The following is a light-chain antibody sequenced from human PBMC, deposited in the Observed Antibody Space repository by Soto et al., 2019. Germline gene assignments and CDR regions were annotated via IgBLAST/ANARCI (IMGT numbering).Light chain of an antibody. J-gene: IGKJ2*01. CDR1: QSISSW. CDR3: QRYNSYSS. CDR2: KAS. Sequence: DIPMTQSPSTLSASVGDRVTITCRASQSISSWLAWYQQKPGKAPKLLIYKASSLESGVPSRFSVSGSGTEFTLTISRLQPDDFATYYCQRYNSYSSFGQGTKLEIK. V-gene: IGKV1-5*03.